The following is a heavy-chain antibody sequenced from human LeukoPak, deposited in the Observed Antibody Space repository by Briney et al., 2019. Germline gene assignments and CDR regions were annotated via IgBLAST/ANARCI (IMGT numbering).Heavy chain of an antibody. CDR2: ISGSGGST. J-gene: IGHJ4*02. Sequence: GRSLRLSGAASGFTFSSYGMHWVRQAPGKGLEWVSAISGSGGSTYYADSVKGRFTISRDNSKNTLYLQMNSLRAEDTAVYYCAKDRSPYSSGWYYFDYWGQGTLVTVSS. CDR3: AKDRSPYSSGWYYFDY. CDR1: GFTFSSYG. D-gene: IGHD6-19*01. V-gene: IGHV3-23*01.